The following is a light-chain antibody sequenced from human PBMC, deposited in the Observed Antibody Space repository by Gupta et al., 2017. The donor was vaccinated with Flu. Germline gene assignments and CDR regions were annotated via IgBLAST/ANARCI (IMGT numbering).Light chain of an antibody. J-gene: IGLJ1*01. CDR3: MIWHNSAYV. CDR1: SGIDLGTYR. CDR2: YKSDSDQ. Sequence: QAVLTQPSSLSASPGTSASLTCTFRSGIDLGTYRIYWYRQKPGSPHQYLLRYKSDSDQQQASGVPSRFSGSKDASANAGILLISGLHSEDEADDYCMIWHNSAYVFGAGTKVTVL. V-gene: IGLV5-45*02.